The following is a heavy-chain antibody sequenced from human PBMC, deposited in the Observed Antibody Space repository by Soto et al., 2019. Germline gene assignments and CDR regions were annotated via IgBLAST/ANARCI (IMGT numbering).Heavy chain of an antibody. J-gene: IGHJ4*02. CDR1: GFSLSTNGVG. V-gene: IGHV2-5*02. CDR2: IYWDDSK. CDR3: AKKGGGDYILGY. Sequence: QITLKESGPTLVKPTQTLTLTCTFSGFSLSTNGVGVGWIRQPPGKALEWLALIYWDDSKEYSPSLRSRLTTPKDXSRNQVVLTMTNMDPVDTATYYCAKKGGGDYILGYWGQGTLVTVSA. D-gene: IGHD4-17*01.